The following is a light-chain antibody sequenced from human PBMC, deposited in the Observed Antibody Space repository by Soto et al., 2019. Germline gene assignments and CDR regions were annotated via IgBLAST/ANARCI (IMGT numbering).Light chain of an antibody. CDR3: AAWDDSLSGYV. CDR2: KNN. Sequence: VLAQPPSASGTPGQRVTISCSGISSNIGSNYVYWYQQLPGTAPKLLIYKNNQRPSGVPDRFSGSKSGTSASLAISGLRSEDEADYYCAAWDDSLSGYVFGTGTKVTVL. CDR1: SSNIGSNY. J-gene: IGLJ1*01. V-gene: IGLV1-47*01.